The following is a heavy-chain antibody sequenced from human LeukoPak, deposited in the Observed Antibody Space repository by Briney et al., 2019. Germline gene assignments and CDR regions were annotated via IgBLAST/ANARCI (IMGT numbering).Heavy chain of an antibody. J-gene: IGHJ4*02. V-gene: IGHV5-51*01. CDR2: IYPGDSDT. CDR3: ARRYCTDGICYFFDD. CDR1: GYSFTNYW. Sequence: GESLKISCKGSGYSFTNYWIGWVRQMPGKGLEWMGIIYPGDSDTRYSPSFQGQVTVSADKSISTAYLQWSSLKASDTAIYCCARRYCTDGICYFFDDWGQGTLVAVSS. D-gene: IGHD2-8*01.